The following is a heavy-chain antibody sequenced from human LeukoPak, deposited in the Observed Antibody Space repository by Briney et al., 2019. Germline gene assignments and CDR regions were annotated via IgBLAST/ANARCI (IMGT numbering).Heavy chain of an antibody. V-gene: IGHV3-30*04. Sequence: PGTSLRLSCAASGFNFRDSAMHWVRQPPGKGLEGVAVSSYDVTNKYYADSVNGRFTISRDNSKNTLFLQMNNLRLEDTAVYYCAADYGDYVSPSDWGQGSLVIVSS. CDR2: SSYDVTNK. CDR3: AADYGDYVSPSD. D-gene: IGHD4-17*01. CDR1: GFNFRDSA. J-gene: IGHJ4*02.